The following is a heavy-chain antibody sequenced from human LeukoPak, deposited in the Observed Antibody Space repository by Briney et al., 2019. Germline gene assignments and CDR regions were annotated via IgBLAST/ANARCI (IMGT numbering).Heavy chain of an antibody. CDR2: IYPGDSDT. Sequence: GESLEISCEASGYTFSNQWIGWVRQMPGKGLEWMGIIYPGDSDTRYNPSFQGQVTIPVDKSITTTYLQWSSLKASDTAMYYCARTGYHYGSGSHYAFDIWGQGTMVTVSS. D-gene: IGHD3-10*01. V-gene: IGHV5-51*01. J-gene: IGHJ3*02. CDR3: ARTGYHYGSGSHYAFDI. CDR1: GYTFSNQW.